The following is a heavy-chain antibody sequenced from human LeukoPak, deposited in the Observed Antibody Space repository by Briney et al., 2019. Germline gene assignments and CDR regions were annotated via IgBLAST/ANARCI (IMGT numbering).Heavy chain of an antibody. J-gene: IGHJ1*01. Sequence: PGGSLRLSCAASGFTFSSYGMHWVRQAPGKGLEWVAVISYDGSNKYYADSVKGRFTISRDNSKNTLYLQMNSLRAEDTAVYYCAKCGTGGSCYDEYFQHWGQGTLVTVSS. CDR3: AKCGTGGSCYDEYFQH. CDR1: GFTFSSYG. CDR2: ISYDGSNK. D-gene: IGHD2-15*01. V-gene: IGHV3-30*18.